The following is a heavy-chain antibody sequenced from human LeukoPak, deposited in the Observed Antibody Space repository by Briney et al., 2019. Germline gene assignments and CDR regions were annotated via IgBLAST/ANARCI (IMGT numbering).Heavy chain of an antibody. CDR3: ARMESMTTVILFDP. CDR2: INHSGST. V-gene: IGHV4-34*01. J-gene: IGHJ5*02. D-gene: IGHD4-17*01. CDR1: GGSFSGYY. Sequence: SETLSLTCAVYGGSFSGYYWSWIRQPPGKGLEWIGEINHSGSTNYNPSLKSRVTISVDTSKNQFSLKLSSVTAADTAVYYCARMESMTTVILFDPWGQGTLVTVSS.